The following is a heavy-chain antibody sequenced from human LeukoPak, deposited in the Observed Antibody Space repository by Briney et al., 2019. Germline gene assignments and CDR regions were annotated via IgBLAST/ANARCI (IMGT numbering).Heavy chain of an antibody. CDR1: GFTFGTYP. CDR2: IRNSADTM. V-gene: IGHV3-48*01. CDR3: ARDQNWVFDS. J-gene: IGHJ4*02. Sequence: PGGSLRLSCAASGFTFGTYPMNWVRQAPGKGLEWVSNIRNSADTMYYADSVRGRFTISRDDAKNSLYLQMNSLRAEDTAVYYCARDQNWVFDSWGQGTLVTVSS. D-gene: IGHD7-27*01.